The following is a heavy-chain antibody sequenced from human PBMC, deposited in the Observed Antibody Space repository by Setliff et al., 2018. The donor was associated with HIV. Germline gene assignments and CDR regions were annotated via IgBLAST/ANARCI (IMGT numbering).Heavy chain of an antibody. CDR1: GFTFSNYG. V-gene: IGHV3-33*06. Sequence: LRLSCAASGFTFSNYGMHWVRQAPGKGLEWVAVIWYDGSNKYYADSVKGRFTISRDNSKNTLYLQMNSLRAEDTAVYYCAKAGWELLSSFQHWGQGTLVTVSS. CDR2: IWYDGSNK. D-gene: IGHD1-26*01. CDR3: AKAGWELLSSFQH. J-gene: IGHJ1*01.